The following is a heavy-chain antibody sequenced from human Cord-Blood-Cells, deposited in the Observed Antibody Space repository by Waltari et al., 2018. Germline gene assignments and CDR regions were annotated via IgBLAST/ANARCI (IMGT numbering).Heavy chain of an antibody. Sequence: QVQLVQSGAEVKKPGSSVNVSCKASGGTFSSYTISWVRQAPGQGLEWMGRIIPILGIANYAQKFQGRVTITADKSTSTAYMELSSLRSEDTAVYYCARGGNFNEGGFDYWGQGTLVTVSS. CDR2: IIPILGIA. V-gene: IGHV1-69*02. CDR1: GGTFSSYT. D-gene: IGHD2-21*02. CDR3: ARGGNFNEGGFDY. J-gene: IGHJ4*02.